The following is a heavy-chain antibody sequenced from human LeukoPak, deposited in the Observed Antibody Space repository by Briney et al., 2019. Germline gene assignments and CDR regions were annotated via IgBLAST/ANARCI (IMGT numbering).Heavy chain of an antibody. CDR1: GGSFSGYY. D-gene: IGHD3-22*01. Sequence: SETLSLTCAVYGGSFSGYYWSWIRQPPGKGLEWIGEINHSGSTNYNPSLKSRVTISVDTSKNQFSLKLSSVTAADTAVYYCARDLYYYDSSGYRGAYSTDTAKPKFDYWGQGTLVTVSS. V-gene: IGHV4-34*01. CDR2: INHSGST. CDR3: ARDLYYYDSSGYRGAYSTDTAKPKFDY. J-gene: IGHJ4*02.